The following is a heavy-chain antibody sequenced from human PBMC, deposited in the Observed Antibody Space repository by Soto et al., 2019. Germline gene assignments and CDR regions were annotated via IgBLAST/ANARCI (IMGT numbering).Heavy chain of an antibody. CDR1: GGSISGYY. D-gene: IGHD2-2*01. V-gene: IGHV4-59*08. CDR3: ASLYILVVPAATQRQYYYYGMDV. J-gene: IGHJ6*02. CDR2: IYYTGST. Sequence: SETLSLTCTVSGGSISGYYWSWIRQPPGKRLEWIGYIYYTGSTNYNPSLRSRVTISIDTSKNQFSLQLSSVTAADTAVYYCASLYILVVPAATQRQYYYYGMDVWGQGTTVTVSS.